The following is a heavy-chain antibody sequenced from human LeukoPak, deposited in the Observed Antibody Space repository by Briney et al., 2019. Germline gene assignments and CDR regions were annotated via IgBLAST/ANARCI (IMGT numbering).Heavy chain of an antibody. D-gene: IGHD3-22*01. Sequence: SETLSLTCAVSGGSISSSNWWSWVRQPPGKGLEWIGEIYHSGSTNYNPSLKSRVTISVDKSKNQFSLKLSSVTAADTAVYYCVSSGYYRDFDYWGQGTLVTVSS. CDR3: VSSGYYRDFDY. V-gene: IGHV4-4*02. J-gene: IGHJ4*02. CDR1: GGSISSSNW. CDR2: IYHSGST.